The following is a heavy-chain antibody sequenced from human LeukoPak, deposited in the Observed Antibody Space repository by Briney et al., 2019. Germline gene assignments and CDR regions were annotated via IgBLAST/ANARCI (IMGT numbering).Heavy chain of an antibody. CDR2: INPSGGST. Sequence: ASVKVSCKASGYTFTSYYMHWVRQAPGQGLEWMGLINPSGGSTSYAQKFQGRVTMTRDTSTGTVYMELSSLRSEDTAVYYCGVGAAPDGFDIWGQGTMVTVSS. V-gene: IGHV1-46*01. CDR1: GYTFTSYY. D-gene: IGHD1-26*01. J-gene: IGHJ3*02. CDR3: GVGAAPDGFDI.